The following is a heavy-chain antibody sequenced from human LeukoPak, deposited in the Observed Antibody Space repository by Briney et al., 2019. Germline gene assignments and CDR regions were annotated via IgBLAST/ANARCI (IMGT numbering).Heavy chain of an antibody. V-gene: IGHV3-74*01. CDR3: ARELGRIVGATGGY. Sequence: PGGSLRLSCAASGITLSTYSMHWVRQAPGKGLVWVSRLKPDGTTNYADFVEGRFTISRDNAKNTLYLQMNSLRAEDTAVYYCARELGRIVGATGGYWGQGTLVTVSS. CDR2: LKPDGTT. CDR1: GITLSTYS. D-gene: IGHD1-26*01. J-gene: IGHJ4*02.